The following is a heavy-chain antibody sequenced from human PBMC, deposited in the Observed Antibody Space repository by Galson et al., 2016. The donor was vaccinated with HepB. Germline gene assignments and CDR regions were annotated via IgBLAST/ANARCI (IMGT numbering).Heavy chain of an antibody. V-gene: IGHV3-21*01. CDR3: AREKGGSTMATHGFDP. CDR2: ISSRSTYI. D-gene: IGHD4/OR15-4a*01. J-gene: IGHJ5*02. Sequence: SLRLSCAASGLTFSDYAMAWVRQAPGKGLEWVSSISSRSTYIHYADSVEGRFTISRDNAKNSLYLQMNSLRVEDTAVYYCAREKGGSTMATHGFDPWGQGTLVIVSS. CDR1: GLTFSDYA.